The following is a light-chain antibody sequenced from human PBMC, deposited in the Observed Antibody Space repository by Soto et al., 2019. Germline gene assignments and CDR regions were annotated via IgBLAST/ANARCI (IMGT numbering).Light chain of an antibody. CDR1: SSDIGSNN. CDR3: ATWDDSLNGPNFV. Sequence: QSVLTQPPSASGTPGQRVTISCSGRSSDIGSNNVNRYQHLPGTAPKLLIYSNNQRPSGVPERFSGSKSGTSASLAISGLQSEDEAAYYCATWDDSLNGPNFVFGTGTKLTV. CDR2: SNN. J-gene: IGLJ1*01. V-gene: IGLV1-44*01.